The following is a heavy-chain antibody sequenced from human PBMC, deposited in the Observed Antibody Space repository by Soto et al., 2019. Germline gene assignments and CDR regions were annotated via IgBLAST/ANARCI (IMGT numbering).Heavy chain of an antibody. J-gene: IGHJ5*02. CDR3: ARVRGYSTSWYGGIAVAGLNWLDH. Sequence: ASVKVSCKASGYTFTSYGISWVRQAPGQGLEWMGWISAYNGNTNYAQKLQGRVTMTTDTSTSTAYMELRSLRSDDTAVYYCARVRGYSTSWYGGIAVAGLNWLDHWGQGTLVTVSS. V-gene: IGHV1-18*01. D-gene: IGHD6-13*01. CDR2: ISAYNGNT. CDR1: GYTFTSYG.